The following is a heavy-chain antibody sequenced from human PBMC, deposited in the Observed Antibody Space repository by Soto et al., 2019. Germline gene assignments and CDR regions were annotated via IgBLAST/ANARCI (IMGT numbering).Heavy chain of an antibody. J-gene: IGHJ4*02. CDR1: GDSISSHY. D-gene: IGHD1-1*01. CDR3: PSGRTVIDY. V-gene: IGHV4-59*11. Sequence: PSETLSLTWTVSGDSISSHYWNWIRQPPGRGLEWIGNVYYSGSTIYNPSLESRVTISVDRSNNQFSLNLRSVAAADAAAYYCPSGRTVIDYRGKGILVTV. CDR2: VYYSGST.